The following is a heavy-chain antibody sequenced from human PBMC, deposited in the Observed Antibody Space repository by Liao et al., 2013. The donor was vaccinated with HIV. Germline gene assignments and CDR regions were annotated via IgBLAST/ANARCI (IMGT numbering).Heavy chain of an antibody. Sequence: QVQLQESGPGLVKPSETLSLTCIVSGGSMTNHYWTWIRQPPGKGLEWIGYIYYSGSTKYNPSLKSRVAISVDTSNNQFSLKLTSVTAADTALYYCARLYYYDSSALGFDLWGRGTLVTVSS. D-gene: IGHD3-22*01. V-gene: IGHV4-59*11. CDR2: IYYSGST. J-gene: IGHJ2*01. CDR1: GGSMTNHY. CDR3: ARLYYYDSSALGFDL.